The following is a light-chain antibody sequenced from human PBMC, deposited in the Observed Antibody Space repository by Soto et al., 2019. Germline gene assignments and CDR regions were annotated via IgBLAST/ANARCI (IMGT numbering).Light chain of an antibody. CDR1: SSDVGSYNL. J-gene: IGLJ1*01. Sequence: QSVLAQPASVSGSPGQSITISCTGTSSDVGSYNLVSWYQQRPGKAPKLMIYEVSKRPSGVSNRFSGSKSGNTASLTISGLQAEDEADYYCCSYAGSSIPYVFGTGTKVTVL. CDR2: EVS. V-gene: IGLV2-23*02. CDR3: CSYAGSSIPYV.